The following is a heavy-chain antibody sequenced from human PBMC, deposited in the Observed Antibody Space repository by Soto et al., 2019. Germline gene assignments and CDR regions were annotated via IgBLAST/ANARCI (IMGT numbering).Heavy chain of an antibody. CDR3: VRGQGVEVIDSEENWFAP. J-gene: IGHJ5*02. CDR2: INHSGST. V-gene: IGHV4-34*01. D-gene: IGHD2-2*01. CDR1: GGSFSAYS. Sequence: SETLSLTCAVYGGSFSAYSWTWIHQPPGKGLEWIGEINHSGSTNYNPSLKSRVTLSVDTSKNQFSLNLRAVTAADTAVYYCVRGQGVEVIDSEENWFAPPGQRTPVTVSS.